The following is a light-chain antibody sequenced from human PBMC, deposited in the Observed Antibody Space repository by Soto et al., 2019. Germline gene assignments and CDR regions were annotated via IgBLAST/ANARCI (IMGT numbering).Light chain of an antibody. CDR3: QSYDDGLGGFYV. CDR1: SSNIGAEYG. CDR2: GVN. Sequence: QSVLTQPPSVSGAPGPRVTISCTGSSSNIGAEYGIRWYQHLPGTAPKLLIYGVNSRPSGVPDRFSGSKSGSSASLAIAGLQAEDEADYYGQSYDDGLGGFYVFGTGTKLTVL. J-gene: IGLJ1*01. V-gene: IGLV1-40*01.